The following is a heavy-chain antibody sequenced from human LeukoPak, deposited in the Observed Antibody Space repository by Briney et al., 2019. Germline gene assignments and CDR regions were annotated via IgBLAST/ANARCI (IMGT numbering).Heavy chain of an antibody. J-gene: IGHJ4*02. CDR2: IHYSGTT. V-gene: IGHV4-59*08. CDR3: ATGRSIRYFDC. CDR1: GVSIFSYY. Sequence: KASETLSLTCTVSGVSIFSYYWTWIRQPPGQGLEWIGYIHYSGTTNYNPSLKSRVSISIDTSNSQFSLKLTSATAADTAIYYCATGRSIRYFDCWGQGTLLSVSS. D-gene: IGHD3-9*01.